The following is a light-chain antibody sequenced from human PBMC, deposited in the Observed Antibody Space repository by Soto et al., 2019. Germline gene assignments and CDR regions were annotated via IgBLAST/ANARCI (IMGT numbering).Light chain of an antibody. V-gene: IGLV1-51*01. CDR2: GNN. Sequence: QSVLTQPPSVSAAPGQKVTISCTGSTSNIGNNYVSWFQQFPGAAPKLLFYGNNERPSGIPDRFSASKSGTSATLDITGLQTGDEADYYCGTWDNNLNAGVFGGGTKLTVL. J-gene: IGLJ2*01. CDR1: TSNIGNNY. CDR3: GTWDNNLNAGV.